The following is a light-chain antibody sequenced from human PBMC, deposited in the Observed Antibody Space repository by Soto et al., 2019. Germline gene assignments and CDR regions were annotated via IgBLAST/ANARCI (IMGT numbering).Light chain of an antibody. Sequence: QSVLTQPASVSGSPGQSITISCTGTSSDVGSYNLVSWYQQHPGKAPKLMIYEGSKRPSGVSNRFSGSKSGNTASLTISGLQAEDEADYYCCSYAGSSTSYLFGTGTKVTV. CDR2: EGS. CDR3: CSYAGSSTSYL. CDR1: SSDVGSYNL. J-gene: IGLJ1*01. V-gene: IGLV2-23*01.